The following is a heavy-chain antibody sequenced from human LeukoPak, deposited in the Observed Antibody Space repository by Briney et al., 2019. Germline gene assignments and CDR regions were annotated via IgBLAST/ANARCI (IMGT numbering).Heavy chain of an antibody. Sequence: GGSLRLSCAASGFTFSSYAMHWVRQAPGKGLEWVAVISYDGSNKYYADSVKGRFTISRDNSKNTLYLQMNSLRAEDTAVYYCAGRITITDYWGQGTLVTVSS. D-gene: IGHD3-3*01. CDR3: AGRITITDY. CDR1: GFTFSSYA. CDR2: ISYDGSNK. V-gene: IGHV3-30*04. J-gene: IGHJ4*02.